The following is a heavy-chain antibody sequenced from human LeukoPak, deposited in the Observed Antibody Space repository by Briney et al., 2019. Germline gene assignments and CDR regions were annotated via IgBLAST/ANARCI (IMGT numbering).Heavy chain of an antibody. D-gene: IGHD5-12*01. CDR2: ISYDGSNK. CDR1: GFTFSSYA. V-gene: IGHV3-30-3*02. CDR3: AKDLEYSGHDY. J-gene: IGHJ4*02. Sequence: QSGGSLRLSCAASGFTFSSYAMHWVRQAPGKGLEWVAVISYDGSNKYYADSVKGRFTISRDNSKNTLYLQMNSLRAEDTAVYYCAKDLEYSGHDYWGQGTLVTVSS.